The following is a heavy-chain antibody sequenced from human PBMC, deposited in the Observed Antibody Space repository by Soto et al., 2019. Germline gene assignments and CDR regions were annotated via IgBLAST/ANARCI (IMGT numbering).Heavy chain of an antibody. CDR1: GYSFTSYW. D-gene: IGHD6-19*01. CDR2: IYPGDSDT. CDR3: ARIGVEAVAGYYYYGMDV. J-gene: IGHJ6*02. Sequence: ESLKISCKGSGYSFTSYWIGWVRQMPGKGLEWMGIIYPGDSDTRYSPSFQGQVTISADKSISTAYLQWSTLKASDTATYYCARIGVEAVAGYYYYGMDVWGQGTTVTVSS. V-gene: IGHV5-51*01.